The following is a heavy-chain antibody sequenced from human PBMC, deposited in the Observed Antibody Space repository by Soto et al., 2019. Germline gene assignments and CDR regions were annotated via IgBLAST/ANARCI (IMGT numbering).Heavy chain of an antibody. D-gene: IGHD2-2*01. CDR2: ISAYNGKT. Sequence: QVQLVQSGADVKKPGASVMVSCKASGYAFTNYGISWVRQAPGQGLEWMGWISAYNGKTNYAQKLQGRVTMTTDTSTSTAYMELRSLRSDDTAVYYCARDIVVVPAAIPHPFDYWGQGTLVTVSS. CDR3: ARDIVVVPAAIPHPFDY. CDR1: GYAFTNYG. J-gene: IGHJ4*02. V-gene: IGHV1-18*01.